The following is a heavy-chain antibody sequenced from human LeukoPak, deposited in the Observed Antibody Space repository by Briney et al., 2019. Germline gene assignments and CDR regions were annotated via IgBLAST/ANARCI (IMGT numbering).Heavy chain of an antibody. D-gene: IGHD3-22*01. CDR2: IHSDGSST. V-gene: IGHV3-74*01. CDR3: ARSGWPYYFDY. J-gene: IGHJ4*02. Sequence: PGGSLRLSCAASGFTFSSYWMHWVRQAPGKGPVWVSRIHSDGSSTSYADSVRGRFTISRDDAKSTLYLQMNSLGAEDTAVYYCARSGWPYYFDYWGQGTLVTVSS. CDR1: GFTFSSYW.